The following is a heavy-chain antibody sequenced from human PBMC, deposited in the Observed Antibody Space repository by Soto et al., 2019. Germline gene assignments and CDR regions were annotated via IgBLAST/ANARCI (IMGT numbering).Heavy chain of an antibody. J-gene: IGHJ6*02. CDR3: AREVLRSGDHYALDV. D-gene: IGHD3-3*01. Sequence: QVQLVESGGGVVQPGRSLRLSCAASGFTFSSSVMHWVRQAPGRGLEWVAVIWSDGSKKYYADSVTGRFAISRDNSINTLYLQMSSLSAEDTAVYYCAREVLRSGDHYALDVCGQGTTVSVSS. V-gene: IGHV3-33*01. CDR1: GFTFSSSV. CDR2: IWSDGSKK.